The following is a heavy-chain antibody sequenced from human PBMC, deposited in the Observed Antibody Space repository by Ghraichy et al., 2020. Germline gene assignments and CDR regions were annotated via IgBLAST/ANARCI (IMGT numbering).Heavy chain of an antibody. V-gene: IGHV1-69*04. Sequence: SVKVSCKASGGTFSSYTISWVRQAPGQGLEWMGRIIPILGIANYAQKFQGRVTITADKSTSTAYMELSSLRSEDTAVYYCARDDPSYYDSSGYSPFDYWGQGTLVTVSP. CDR3: ARDDPSYYDSSGYSPFDY. CDR2: IIPILGIA. D-gene: IGHD3-22*01. CDR1: GGTFSSYT. J-gene: IGHJ4*02.